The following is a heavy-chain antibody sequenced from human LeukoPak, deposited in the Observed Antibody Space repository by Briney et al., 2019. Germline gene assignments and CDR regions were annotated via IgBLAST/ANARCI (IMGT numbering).Heavy chain of an antibody. CDR3: ARGRQEVSMIVVVMTAVSYYLDV. CDR1: GGSFSGYY. J-gene: IGHJ6*03. Sequence: SETLSLTCAVYGGSFSGYYWTWIRQAPGKGLEWIGEINPSGRISYNPSLKSRLTISVDASKNQFSLNLRSLTAADTAVYYCARGRQEVSMIVVVMTAVSYYLDVWGKETTVTVS. V-gene: IGHV4-34*01. CDR2: INPSGRI. D-gene: IGHD3-22*01.